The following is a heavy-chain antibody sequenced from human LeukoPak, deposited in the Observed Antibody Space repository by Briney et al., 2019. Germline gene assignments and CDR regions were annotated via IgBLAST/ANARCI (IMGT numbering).Heavy chain of an antibody. Sequence: SETLSLTCSVSIGSISSSKWWSWVRQSPVKGLEWIGEIYLYGTTNYNPSFTSRVTMSVDRSRNQFSLKLSSVTAADTAAYYCARQAIVVVPAAIDYWGQGTLVTVSS. J-gene: IGHJ4*02. CDR1: IGSISSSKW. D-gene: IGHD2-2*02. V-gene: IGHV4-4*02. CDR3: ARQAIVVVPAAIDY. CDR2: IYLYGTT.